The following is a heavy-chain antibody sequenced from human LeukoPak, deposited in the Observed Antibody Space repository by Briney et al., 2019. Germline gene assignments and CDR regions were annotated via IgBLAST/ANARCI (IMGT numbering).Heavy chain of an antibody. J-gene: IGHJ4*02. CDR3: ARENSNSWYLDY. Sequence: SETLSLTCTVSGGSISTYYWSGIRQPPGKGLEWIGYIYNSGSTNYNPSLKSRVTISVDTSKNQFSLKPSSVTAADTAVYYCARENSNSWYLDYWGQGTLVTVSS. D-gene: IGHD6-13*01. CDR1: GGSISTYY. V-gene: IGHV4-59*01. CDR2: IYNSGST.